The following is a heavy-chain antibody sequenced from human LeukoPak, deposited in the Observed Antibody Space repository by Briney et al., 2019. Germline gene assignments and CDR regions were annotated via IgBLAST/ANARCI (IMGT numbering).Heavy chain of an antibody. CDR3: ARGIAVAGTFWFDQ. D-gene: IGHD6-19*01. Sequence: GGCLRLSCAAAEFTFSNYDMHWVRQAPGRGREWVAVIWYVGSKKYYADSVKGRFTTSRDTSTNTLYLQMNRLRAEGTGVYDRARGIAVAGTFWFDQWGQGTLVTVSS. CDR2: IWYVGSKK. J-gene: IGHJ5*02. CDR1: EFTFSNYD. V-gene: IGHV3-33*01.